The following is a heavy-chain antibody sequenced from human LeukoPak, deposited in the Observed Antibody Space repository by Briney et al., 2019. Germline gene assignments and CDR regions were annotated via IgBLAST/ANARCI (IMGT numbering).Heavy chain of an antibody. D-gene: IGHD3-9*01. Sequence: QAGGSLRLSCAASGFTFSSYSMNWVRQAPGKGLEWVSAISGSGGSTYYADSVKGRFTISRDNSKNTLYLQMNSLRAEDTAVYYCAKFFYDILTSALDYWGQGTLVTVSS. CDR1: GFTFSSYS. J-gene: IGHJ4*02. V-gene: IGHV3-23*01. CDR2: ISGSGGST. CDR3: AKFFYDILTSALDY.